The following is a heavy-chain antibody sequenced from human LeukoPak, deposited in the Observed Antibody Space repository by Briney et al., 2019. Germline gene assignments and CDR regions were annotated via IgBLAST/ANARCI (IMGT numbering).Heavy chain of an antibody. V-gene: IGHV1-24*01. D-gene: IGHD2-8*02. CDR2: FDPEDGET. CDR1: GYTLTELS. Sequence: ASVKVSCKVSGYTLTELSMHWVRQAPGKGLEWMGGFDPEDGETIYAQKFQGRVTMTEDTSTDTAYMELSSLRSEDTAVYYCARGTRWSHGTGIWGQGTMVTVSS. J-gene: IGHJ3*02. CDR3: ARGTRWSHGTGI.